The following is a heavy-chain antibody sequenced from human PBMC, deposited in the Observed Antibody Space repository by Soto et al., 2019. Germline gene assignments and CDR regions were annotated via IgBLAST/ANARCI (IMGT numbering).Heavy chain of an antibody. Sequence: GAPVKVCRSVSGFNLKSLTLAWVRQAPGKGLEWMGGFDPEDGETIYAQKFQGRVTMTEDTSTDTAYMELSGLRSEDTAVYYCATALGGSSGWARFDYWGQGTLVTVSS. CDR3: ATALGGSSGWARFDY. CDR2: FDPEDGET. V-gene: IGHV1-24*01. D-gene: IGHD6-19*01. J-gene: IGHJ4*02. CDR1: GFNLKSLT.